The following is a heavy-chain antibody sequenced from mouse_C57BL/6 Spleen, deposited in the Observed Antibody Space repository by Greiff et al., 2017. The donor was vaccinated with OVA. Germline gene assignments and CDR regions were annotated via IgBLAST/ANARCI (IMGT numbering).Heavy chain of an antibody. CDR3: ARGSDYGYDVGFAY. Sequence: QVQLKQPGAELVRPGSSVKLSCKASGYTFTSYWMDWVKQRPGQGLEWIGNIYPSDSETHYNQKFKDKATLTVDKSSSTAYMQLRSLTSEDSAVYYCARGSDYGYDVGFAYWGQGTLVTVSA. CDR2: IYPSDSET. J-gene: IGHJ3*01. V-gene: IGHV1-61*01. D-gene: IGHD2-2*01. CDR1: GYTFTSYW.